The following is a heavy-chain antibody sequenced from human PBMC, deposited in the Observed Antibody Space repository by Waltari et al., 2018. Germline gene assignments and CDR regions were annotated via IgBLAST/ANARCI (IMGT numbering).Heavy chain of an antibody. J-gene: IGHJ4*02. CDR1: GFTFSGYW. Sequence: EVQLVESGGGLVQPGGSLRLSCEASGFTFSGYWMYWFGQAPGKGRVWVSRIHADGSATTYADSVMGRFTISRDNAKNTVFLQMNSLRAEDTAVYYCARGGHFDWLPTDYWGQGTLVTVSS. CDR3: ARGGHFDWLPTDY. D-gene: IGHD3-9*01. CDR2: IHADGSAT. V-gene: IGHV3-74*01.